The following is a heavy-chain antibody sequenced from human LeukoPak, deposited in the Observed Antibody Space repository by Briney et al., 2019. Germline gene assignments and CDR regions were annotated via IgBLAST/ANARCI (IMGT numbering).Heavy chain of an antibody. CDR3: ARDPATVVTSLDY. J-gene: IGHJ4*02. V-gene: IGHV3-21*01. CDR1: GFTFSSYS. CDR2: ISSSSSYI. Sequence: PGGSLRLSCAASGFTFSSYSTNWVRQAPGKGLEWVSSISSSSSYIYYADSVKGRFTISRDNAKNSLYLQMNSLRAEDTAVYYCARDPATVVTSLDYWGQGTLVTVSS. D-gene: IGHD4-23*01.